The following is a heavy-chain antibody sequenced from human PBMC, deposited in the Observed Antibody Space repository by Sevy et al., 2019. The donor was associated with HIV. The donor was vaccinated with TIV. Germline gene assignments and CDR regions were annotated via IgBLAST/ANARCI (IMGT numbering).Heavy chain of an antibody. V-gene: IGHV1-2*02. D-gene: IGHD3-10*01. Sequence: ASVKVSCKTSGYTFSGYQIYWVRQAPGQGLEWMGWINPSNGGTNYPLKFQGRVTMTRDTSITTVYMELSRLTFDDTAVYYCARVVDYGSGTFRDYWGQGTLVTVSS. CDR1: GYTFSGYQ. CDR3: ARVVDYGSGTFRDY. J-gene: IGHJ4*02. CDR2: INPSNGGT.